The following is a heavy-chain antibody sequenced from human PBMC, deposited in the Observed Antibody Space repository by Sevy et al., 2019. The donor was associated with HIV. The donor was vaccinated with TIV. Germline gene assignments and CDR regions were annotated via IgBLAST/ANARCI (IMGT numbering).Heavy chain of an antibody. CDR3: ASQLKYFDY. CDR1: GFTFSSYA. V-gene: IGHV3-30-3*01. CDR2: ISYDGSNK. J-gene: IGHJ4*02. Sequence: GGSLRLSCAASGFTFSSYAMHWVRQAPGKGLEWVAVISYDGSNKYYADSVKGRFTISRDNSKNTLYLQMNSLRAEDTAVYYCASQLKYFDYWGQGTLVTVSS.